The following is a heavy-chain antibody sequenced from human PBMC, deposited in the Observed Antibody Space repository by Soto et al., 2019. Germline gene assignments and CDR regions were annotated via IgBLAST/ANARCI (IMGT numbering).Heavy chain of an antibody. J-gene: IGHJ4*02. CDR1: GFSLSTSGVG. V-gene: IGHV2-5*01. CDR3: AHSTQYYDILTGYYSGTPFDY. D-gene: IGHD3-9*01. Sequence: QITLKESGPPLVKPTQTLTLTCTFSGFSLSTSGVGVGWIRQPPGKALEWLALIYWNDDKRYSPSLKSRLTITKDTSKNQVVLTMTNMDPVDTATYYCAHSTQYYDILTGYYSGTPFDYWGQGTLVTVSS. CDR2: IYWNDDK.